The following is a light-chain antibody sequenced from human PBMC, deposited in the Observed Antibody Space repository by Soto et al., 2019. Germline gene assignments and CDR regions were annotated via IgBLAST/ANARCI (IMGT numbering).Light chain of an antibody. J-gene: IGKJ3*01. V-gene: IGKV1-39*01. CDR1: QSTSTY. CDR3: QQSYTTA. Sequence: MQMTQSPSSLSASVGDRVTITCRTGQSTSTYLNWYQQKPGKAPKLLIFAASSLHSGVPSRFTGSGSGTDFTLTISSVQPDDSATYYCQQSYTTAFGPGTTVHI. CDR2: AAS.